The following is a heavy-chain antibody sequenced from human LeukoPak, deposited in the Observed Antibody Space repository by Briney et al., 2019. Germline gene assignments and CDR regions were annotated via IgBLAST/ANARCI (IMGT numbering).Heavy chain of an antibody. D-gene: IGHD3-22*01. V-gene: IGHV3-48*02. J-gene: IGHJ3*02. CDR1: GFTFSSYS. Sequence: GGSLRLSCAASGFTFSSYSMNWVRQAPGKGLEWVSYISSSSSTIYYADSVKGRFTISRDNAKNSLYLQMNSLRDEDTAVYYCARGTHSPQEYYYDSSGSDAFDIWGQGTMVTVS. CDR3: ARGTHSPQEYYYDSSGSDAFDI. CDR2: ISSSSSTI.